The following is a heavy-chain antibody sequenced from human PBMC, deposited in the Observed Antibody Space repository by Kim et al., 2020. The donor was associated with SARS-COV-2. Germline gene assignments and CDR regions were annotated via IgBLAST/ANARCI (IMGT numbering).Heavy chain of an antibody. D-gene: IGHD6-13*01. CDR3: ARVSAAADHYYYYGMDV. V-gene: IGHV4-59*01. Sequence: LKSRVTISVDTSKNQFSLKLSSVTAADTAVYYCARVSAAADHYYYYGMDVWGQGTTVTVSS. J-gene: IGHJ6*02.